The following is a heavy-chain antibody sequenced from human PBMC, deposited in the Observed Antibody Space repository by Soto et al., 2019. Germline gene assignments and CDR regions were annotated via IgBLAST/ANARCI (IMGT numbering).Heavy chain of an antibody. Sequence: EVQLVESGGGLVQPGGYLRLSCVASGLTFSNAWMSWVRQAPGKGLEWVGRIQSKTDSGTTYYAAPVKGRFPISRDDSKNTLYLQMNSLKTYDTAVYYCTSGIAVAGVDYWCQGTLVTVSS. CDR2: IQSKTDSGTT. D-gene: IGHD6-19*01. J-gene: IGHJ4*02. CDR1: GLTFSNAW. V-gene: IGHV3-15*01. CDR3: TSGIAVAGVDY.